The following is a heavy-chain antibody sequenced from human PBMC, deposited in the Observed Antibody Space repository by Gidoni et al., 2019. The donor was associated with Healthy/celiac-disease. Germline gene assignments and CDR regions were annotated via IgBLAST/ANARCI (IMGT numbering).Heavy chain of an antibody. V-gene: IGHV1-2*04. Sequence: QVQLVQSGAEVKKPGASVKVSCKASGYTFTGYYMHWVRQAPGQGLEWMGWINPNSGGTNYAQKFQGWVTMTRDTSISTAYMELSRLRSDDTAVYYCARSLDGTMVRGVHFEYYFDYWGQGTLVTVSS. CDR1: GYTFTGYY. J-gene: IGHJ4*02. CDR2: INPNSGGT. D-gene: IGHD3-10*01. CDR3: ARSLDGTMVRGVHFEYYFDY.